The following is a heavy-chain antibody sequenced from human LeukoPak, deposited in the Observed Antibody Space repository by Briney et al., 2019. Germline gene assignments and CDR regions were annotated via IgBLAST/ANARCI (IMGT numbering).Heavy chain of an antibody. Sequence: ASVKVSCKASGYTFTSYGISWVRQAPGQGLEWMGWISAYNGNTNYAQKLQGRVTMTTGTSTSTAYMELRSLRSDDTAVYYCARTYYDFWSGYYTIDYWGQGTLVTVSS. CDR2: ISAYNGNT. CDR1: GYTFTSYG. V-gene: IGHV1-18*01. J-gene: IGHJ4*02. CDR3: ARTYYDFWSGYYTIDY. D-gene: IGHD3-3*01.